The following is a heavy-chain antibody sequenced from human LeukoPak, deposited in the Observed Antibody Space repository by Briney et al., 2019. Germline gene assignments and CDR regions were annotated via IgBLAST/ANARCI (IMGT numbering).Heavy chain of an antibody. CDR1: GGSFSGYY. J-gene: IGHJ6*03. CDR2: INHSGST. CDR3: ARVVTISYYYYMDV. D-gene: IGHD3-10*01. Sequence: PSETLSLTCAVYGGSFSGYYWSWIRQPPGKGLEWIGEINHSGSTNYNPSLQSRVTISIDTSKNQFSLKLSSVTAADTAVYYCARVVTISYYYYMDVWGKGTTVTISS. V-gene: IGHV4-34*01.